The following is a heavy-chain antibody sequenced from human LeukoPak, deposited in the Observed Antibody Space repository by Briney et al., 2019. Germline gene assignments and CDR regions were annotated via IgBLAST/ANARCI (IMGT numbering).Heavy chain of an antibody. J-gene: IGHJ4*02. D-gene: IGHD6-19*01. CDR1: GGSVSSGSYY. CDR2: IYYSGST. Sequence: SETLSLTCTVSGGSVSSGSYYWSWIRQPPGRGLEWIGYIYYSGSTNYNPSLKSRVTISVHTSKNQFSLKLSSVTAADTAVYYCARRTYSSGWSNFDYWGQGTLVTVSS. V-gene: IGHV4-61*01. CDR3: ARRTYSSGWSNFDY.